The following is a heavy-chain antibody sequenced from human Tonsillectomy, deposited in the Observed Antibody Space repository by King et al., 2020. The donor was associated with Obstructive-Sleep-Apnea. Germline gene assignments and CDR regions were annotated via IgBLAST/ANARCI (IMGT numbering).Heavy chain of an antibody. D-gene: IGHD3-16*02. CDR2: INSDGSST. CDR1: GVTFSSYW. J-gene: IGHJ6*02. Sequence: EVQLVESGGGLVQPGGSLRLSCAASGVTFSSYWMFWVRQTPGKGLVWVSRINSDGSSTSHADSVKGRFTISRDNAKNTLYLQMNSLRAEDTAVYYCAKTPYRYYGLDVWGQGTTVTVSS. V-gene: IGHV3-74*01. CDR3: AKTPYRYYGLDV.